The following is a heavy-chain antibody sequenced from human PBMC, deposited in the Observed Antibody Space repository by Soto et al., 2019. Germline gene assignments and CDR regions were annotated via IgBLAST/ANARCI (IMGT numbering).Heavy chain of an antibody. CDR1: GGSVSNSA. Sequence: QVQLVQSGSEVKKPGSSVRVSCKASGGSVSNSAISWLRQAPGQGLEWMGGIIPIFGPAIYARKFQGRFTNSADESTGTAYMELNNVRSDDTAVYYCGRGSSLTKVEYWGQGTLVTVSS. D-gene: IGHD6-6*01. CDR3: GRGSSLTKVEY. J-gene: IGHJ4*02. CDR2: IIPIFGPA. V-gene: IGHV1-69*01.